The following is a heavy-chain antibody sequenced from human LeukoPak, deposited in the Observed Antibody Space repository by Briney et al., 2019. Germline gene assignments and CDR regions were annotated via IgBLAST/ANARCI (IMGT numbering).Heavy chain of an antibody. V-gene: IGHV3-74*01. Sequence: PGGSLRLSWVAYAFTFTNYWTHCVRQAPGKGLVWVSRIASDGTATTYADSVKGRFTISRDNAKNTLYLQMNSLRVEDTALYYLRILNSFANDCDTWGQGTLVSVSS. CDR1: AFTFTNYW. CDR3: RILNSFANDCDT. J-gene: IGHJ5*02. D-gene: IGHD3-9*01. CDR2: IASDGTAT.